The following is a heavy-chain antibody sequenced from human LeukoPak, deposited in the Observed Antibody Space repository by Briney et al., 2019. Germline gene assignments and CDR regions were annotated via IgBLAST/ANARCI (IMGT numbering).Heavy chain of an antibody. D-gene: IGHD2-21*02. V-gene: IGHV4-34*01. CDR2: INHSGST. J-gene: IGHJ6*03. CDR3: ARLGRRGTASGYYYYMDV. CDR1: GGSFSGYY. Sequence: ETLSLTCAVYGGSFSGYYWSWIRQPPGKGLEWTGEINHSGSTNYNPSLKSRVTISVDTSKNQFSLKLSSVTAADTAVYYCARLGRRGTASGYYYYMDVWGKGTTVTISS.